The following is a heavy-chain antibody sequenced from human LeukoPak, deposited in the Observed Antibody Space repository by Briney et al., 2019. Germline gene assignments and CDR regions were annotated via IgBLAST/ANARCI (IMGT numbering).Heavy chain of an antibody. D-gene: IGHD6-13*01. J-gene: IGHJ4*02. V-gene: IGHV4-4*02. CDR3: ARRSSSSWYPPGYFDY. CDR1: GGSISSSNW. Sequence: SETLSLTCAVSGGSISSSNWWSWVRQPPGKGLGWIGEIYHSGSTNYNPSLKSRVTISVDKSKNQFSLKLSSVTAADTAVYYCARRSSSSWYPPGYFDYWGQGTLVTVSS. CDR2: IYHSGST.